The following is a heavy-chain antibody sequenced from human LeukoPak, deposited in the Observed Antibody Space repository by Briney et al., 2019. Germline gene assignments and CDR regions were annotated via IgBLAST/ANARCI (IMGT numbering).Heavy chain of an antibody. V-gene: IGHV4-59*01. D-gene: IGHD3-16*01. Sequence: SETLSLTCTVSGGSISSYYWSWIRQPPGKGLEWIGSIYYSGSTNYNPSLKSRVTISVDTSKNQFSLKLSSVTAADTAVYYCARDSPMITFGGASYYGMDVWGKGTTVTVSS. CDR2: IYYSGST. CDR3: ARDSPMITFGGASYYGMDV. CDR1: GGSISSYY. J-gene: IGHJ6*04.